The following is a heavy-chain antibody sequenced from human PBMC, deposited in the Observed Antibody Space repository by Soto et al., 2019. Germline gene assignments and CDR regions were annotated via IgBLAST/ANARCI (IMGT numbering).Heavy chain of an antibody. CDR2: IYHSGST. J-gene: IGHJ3*02. V-gene: IGHV4-30-2*02. Sequence: PSETLSLTCAVSGGSISSGGYSWSWIRQPPGKGLEWIGYIYHSGSTYYNPSLKSRVTISVDTSKNQFSLMLSSVTAADTAVYYCAGDKTYYYDSSGPYRAFDIWGQVTMVIVSS. D-gene: IGHD3-22*01. CDR1: GGSISSGGYS. CDR3: AGDKTYYYDSSGPYRAFDI.